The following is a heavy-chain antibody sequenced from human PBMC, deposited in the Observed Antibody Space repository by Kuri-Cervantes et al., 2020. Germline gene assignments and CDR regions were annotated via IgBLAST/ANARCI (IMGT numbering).Heavy chain of an antibody. CDR3: ARDLTGSFDY. CDR1: GLTFSSTS. D-gene: IGHD1-26*01. J-gene: IGHJ4*02. CDR2: ISSGCSTI. Sequence: GGSLRLSCAVSGLTFSSTSMNWVRQAPGKGLEWVSYISSGCSTIYYADFVKGRFTISRDNAKNSLYLQMNSLRAEDTAVYYCARDLTGSFDYWGQGTLVTVSS. V-gene: IGHV3-48*01.